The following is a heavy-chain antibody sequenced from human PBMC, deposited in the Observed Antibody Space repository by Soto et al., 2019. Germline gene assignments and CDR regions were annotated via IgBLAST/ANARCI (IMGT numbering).Heavy chain of an antibody. CDR1: GGTFSSYA. D-gene: IGHD3-9*01. J-gene: IGHJ3*02. Sequence: QVQLVQSGAEVKKPGSSVKVSCKASGGTFSSYAISWVRQAPGQGLEWMGGIIPIFGTANYAQKFQGRVTITADESTSTAYMELSSLRSEDMAVYYCAEGGGRYFDPHVAFDIWGQGTMVTVSS. V-gene: IGHV1-69*01. CDR2: IIPIFGTA. CDR3: AEGGGRYFDPHVAFDI.